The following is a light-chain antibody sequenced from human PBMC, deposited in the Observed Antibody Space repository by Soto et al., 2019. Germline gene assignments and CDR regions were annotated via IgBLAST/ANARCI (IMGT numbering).Light chain of an antibody. CDR3: QQRSNWPPWT. J-gene: IGKJ1*01. Sequence: EVVLTQSPATLSLSPGERATHSCRASQSVSSYLAWYQQKHGQAPRLLIYDASNRATGIAARFSGSGSGTDFTLTISSVEPEDFAVYYCQQRSNWPPWTFGQGTKVEIK. V-gene: IGKV3-11*01. CDR1: QSVSSY. CDR2: DAS.